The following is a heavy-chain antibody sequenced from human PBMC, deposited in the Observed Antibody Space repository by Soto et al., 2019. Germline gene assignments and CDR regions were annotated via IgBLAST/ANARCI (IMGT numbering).Heavy chain of an antibody. V-gene: IGHV3-43*01. CDR2: ISWDGGST. Sequence: EVQLVESGGVVVQPGGSLRLSCAASGFTFDDYPMHWVRQAPGKGLEWVSLISWDGGSTYYADSVKGRFTISRDNSKNSLDLQMNSLRTEDTALYYCAKATDDSSGYYGGAFDYWGQGTLVTVSS. CDR1: GFTFDDYP. J-gene: IGHJ4*02. CDR3: AKATDDSSGYYGGAFDY. D-gene: IGHD3-22*01.